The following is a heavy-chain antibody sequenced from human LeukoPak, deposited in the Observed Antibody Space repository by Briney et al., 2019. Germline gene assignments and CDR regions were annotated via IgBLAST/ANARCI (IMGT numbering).Heavy chain of an antibody. J-gene: IGHJ5*02. Sequence: KTSETLSLTCAVYGGSFSGYYWSWIRQPPGKGLEWIGEINHSGSTNYNPSLKSRVTISVDTSKNQFSLKLSSVTAADTAVYYCARPYSGSYYKGWFDPWGQGTLVTVSS. CDR2: INHSGST. CDR1: GGSFSGYY. V-gene: IGHV4-34*01. D-gene: IGHD3-10*01. CDR3: ARPYSGSYYKGWFDP.